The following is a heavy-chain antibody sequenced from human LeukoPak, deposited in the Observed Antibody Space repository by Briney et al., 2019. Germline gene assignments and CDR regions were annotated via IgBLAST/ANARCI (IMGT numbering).Heavy chain of an antibody. D-gene: IGHD2-2*01. V-gene: IGHV4-38-2*02. CDR1: GYSISSGYY. CDR3: ARDAGHQLSRRNYYAMDV. Sequence: SETLSLTCTVSGYSISSGYYWGWIRQPPGKGLEWIGRIYTSGSSYYNPSLKSRVSISVDTSNNQFSLKVNSVTAADTAVYYCARDAGHQLSRRNYYAMDVWGQGTTVTVSS. CDR2: IYTSGSS. J-gene: IGHJ6*02.